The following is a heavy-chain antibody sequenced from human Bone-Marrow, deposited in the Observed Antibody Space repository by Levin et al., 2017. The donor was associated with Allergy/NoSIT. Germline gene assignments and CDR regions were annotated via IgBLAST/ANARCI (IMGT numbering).Heavy chain of an antibody. Sequence: SGGSLRLSCAASGFTFSDYYMSWIRQAPGKGLEWVSYISSSGSTIYYADSVKGRFTISRDNAKNSLYLQMNSLRAEDTAVYYCARRIAAAGTLAFDIWGQGTMVTVSS. D-gene: IGHD6-13*01. V-gene: IGHV3-11*01. CDR3: ARRIAAAGTLAFDI. CDR1: GFTFSDYY. CDR2: ISSSGSTI. J-gene: IGHJ3*02.